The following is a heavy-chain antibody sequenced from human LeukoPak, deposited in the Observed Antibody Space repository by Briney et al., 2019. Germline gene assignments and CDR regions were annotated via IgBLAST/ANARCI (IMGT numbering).Heavy chain of an antibody. J-gene: IGHJ4*02. CDR2: ISGSGGST. V-gene: IGHV3-23*01. CDR1: GFTFSSYA. CDR3: ASVSVAEPH. Sequence: GGSLRLSCAASGFTFSSYAMSWVLQAPGKGLAWVSAISGSGGSTYYADSVKGRFTISRDNSKNTLYLQMNSLRAEDTAVYYCASVSVAEPHWGQGTLVTVSS. D-gene: IGHD6-19*01.